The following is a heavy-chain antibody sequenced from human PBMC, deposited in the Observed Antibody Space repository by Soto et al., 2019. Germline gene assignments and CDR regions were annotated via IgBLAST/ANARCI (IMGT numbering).Heavy chain of an antibody. V-gene: IGHV3-30*18. Sequence: GGSLRLSCAASGFTFSSYGMHWVRQAPGKGLEWVAVISYDGSNKYYADSVKGRFTISRDNSKNTLYLQMNSLRAEDTAVYYCAKVMYSSSSLYYYGMDVWGQGTTVTVSS. CDR2: ISYDGSNK. J-gene: IGHJ6*02. D-gene: IGHD6-13*01. CDR1: GFTFSSYG. CDR3: AKVMYSSSSLYYYGMDV.